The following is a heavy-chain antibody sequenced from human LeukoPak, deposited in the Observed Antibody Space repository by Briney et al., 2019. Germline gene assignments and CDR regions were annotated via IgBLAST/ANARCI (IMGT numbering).Heavy chain of an antibody. V-gene: IGHV3-66*01. CDR2: IYSGGST. CDR1: TFTFSSYS. CDR3: ARDSSDSSGYDY. D-gene: IGHD3-22*01. J-gene: IGHJ4*02. Sequence: RAGGSLRLSCAASTFTFSSYSMNWVRQAPGKGLGWVSVIYSGGSTYYADSVKGRFTISRDNSKSTLYLQRNSLRAEDTAVYYCARDSSDSSGYDYWGQGTLVTVSS.